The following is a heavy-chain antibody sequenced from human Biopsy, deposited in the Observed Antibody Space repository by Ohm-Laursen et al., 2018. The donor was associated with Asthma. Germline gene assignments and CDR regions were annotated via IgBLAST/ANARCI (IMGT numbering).Heavy chain of an antibody. CDR1: GFSFGSFG. V-gene: IGHV3-30*03. Sequence: RSLRLPCSASGFSFGSFGMHWVRQVPGKGPEWVALISFDGRYEYYADSVKGRFTISRDNPMKRLYLQMSSLTAEDKAVYYCASRGGDFWSGYYMDYWGQGTLVTVSS. CDR2: ISFDGRYE. CDR3: ASRGGDFWSGYYMDY. J-gene: IGHJ4*02. D-gene: IGHD3-3*01.